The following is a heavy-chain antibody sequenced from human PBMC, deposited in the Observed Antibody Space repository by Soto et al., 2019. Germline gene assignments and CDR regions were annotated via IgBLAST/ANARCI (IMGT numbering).Heavy chain of an antibody. CDR3: ARGDYYDSSGFGY. J-gene: IGHJ4*02. CDR2: IKQDGSEK. D-gene: IGHD3-22*01. CDR1: GFTFSSYW. V-gene: IGHV3-7*01. Sequence: GGSLRLSCAASGFTFSSYWMSWVRQAPGKGLEWVANIKQDGSEKYYVDSVKVRFTISRDNAKNSLYLQMNSLRAEDTAVYYCARGDYYDSSGFGYWGQGTLVTVSS.